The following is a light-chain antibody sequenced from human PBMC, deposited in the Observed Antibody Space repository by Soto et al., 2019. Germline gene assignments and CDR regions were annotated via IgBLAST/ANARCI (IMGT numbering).Light chain of an antibody. CDR3: QHYDGSPLT. CDR1: QRISSW. CDR2: RAS. V-gene: IGKV1-5*03. Sequence: DIQMTQSPSTLSASVGDRVTISCRASQRISSWLAWYQQKPGKAPKLLIYRASSLESGVPSRFSGSGSGTEFTLTITSLQPDDFATYYCQHYDGSPLTFGGGTKVEIK. J-gene: IGKJ4*01.